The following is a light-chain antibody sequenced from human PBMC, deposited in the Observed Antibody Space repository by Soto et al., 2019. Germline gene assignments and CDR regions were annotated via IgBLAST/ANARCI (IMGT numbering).Light chain of an antibody. J-gene: IGKJ1*01. Sequence: EIVMTQSPATLSLSPGDRATLSCRASERLTCNLAWYQHRPGQAPRLLIYEVSTRATYIPARFSGRGSRTEFTLTISSLQSEDFAVYYCQQYNNWPQTFGQGTKVDIK. CDR3: QQYNNWPQT. V-gene: IGKV3-15*01. CDR2: EVS. CDR1: ERLTCN.